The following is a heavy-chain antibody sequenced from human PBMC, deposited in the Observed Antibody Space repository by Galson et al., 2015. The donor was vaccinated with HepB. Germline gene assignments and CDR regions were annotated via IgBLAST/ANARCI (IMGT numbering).Heavy chain of an antibody. J-gene: IGHJ4*02. V-gene: IGHV4-30-2*01. D-gene: IGHD4-17*01. Sequence: TLSLTCAVSGGSISSGGYSWSWIRQPPGKGLEWIGYIYHSGSTYYNPSLKSRVTISVDRSKNQFSLKLSSVTAADTAVYYCARGYYGDRALTLDYWGQGTLVTVSS. CDR3: ARGYYGDRALTLDY. CDR1: GGSISSGGYS. CDR2: IYHSGST.